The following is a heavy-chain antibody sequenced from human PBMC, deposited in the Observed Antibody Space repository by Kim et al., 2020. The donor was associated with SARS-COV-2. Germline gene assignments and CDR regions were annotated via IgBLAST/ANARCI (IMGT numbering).Heavy chain of an antibody. CDR1: GGSISSYY. J-gene: IGHJ6*02. CDR3: ARGGGSSSSYYYYYYGMDV. Sequence: SETLSLTCTVSGGSISSYYWSWIRQPPGKGLEWIGYIYYSGSTNYNPSLKSRVTISVDTSKNQFSLKLSSVTAADTAVYYCARGGGSSSSYYYYYYGMDVWGQGTTVTVSS. V-gene: IGHV4-59*01. CDR2: IYYSGST. D-gene: IGHD1-26*01.